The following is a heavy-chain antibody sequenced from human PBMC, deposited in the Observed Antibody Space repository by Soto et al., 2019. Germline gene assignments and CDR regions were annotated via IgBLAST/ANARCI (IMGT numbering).Heavy chain of an antibody. CDR3: ARDVIDTSGYYDFGY. CDR1: DLTFGSLG. D-gene: IGHD3-22*01. Sequence: GGSRGPSCAASDLTFGSLGRNWAGKPQGKGLEWVAVIWYDGSNKYYADSVKGRFSISRDNSKNTLYLQMNSLKAEDTAVYYCARDVIDTSGYYDFGYWGQGTLVTVSS. J-gene: IGHJ4*02. V-gene: IGHV3-33*01. CDR2: IWYDGSNK.